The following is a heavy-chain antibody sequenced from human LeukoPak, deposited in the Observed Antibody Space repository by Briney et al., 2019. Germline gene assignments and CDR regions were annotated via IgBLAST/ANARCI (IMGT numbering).Heavy chain of an antibody. CDR1: GGSISSYY. CDR2: IYTSGST. Sequence: PSETLSLTCTASGGSISSYYWSWLRQPAGKGLEWIGRIYTSGSTNYNPSLKSRVTMSVDTSKNQFSLKLSSVTAADTAVYYCAREPVVVVAAIYYYYGMDVWGQGTTVTVSS. V-gene: IGHV4-4*07. J-gene: IGHJ6*02. D-gene: IGHD2-15*01. CDR3: AREPVVVVAAIYYYYGMDV.